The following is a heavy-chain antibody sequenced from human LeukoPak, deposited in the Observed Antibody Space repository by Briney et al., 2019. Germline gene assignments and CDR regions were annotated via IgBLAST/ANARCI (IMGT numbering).Heavy chain of an antibody. V-gene: IGHV3-30*18. D-gene: IGHD5-18*01. Sequence: LPGGSLRLSCAASGFTFSSYGMHWVRQAPGKGLDWVAVISNGGSKKYYADSVKGRFTISRDNSKNTLSLQVSSLRAEDTAVYYCAKDRYSYAFKYSDSWGQGTLVTVSS. CDR3: AKDRYSYAFKYSDS. CDR1: GFTFSSYG. J-gene: IGHJ4*02. CDR2: ISNGGSKK.